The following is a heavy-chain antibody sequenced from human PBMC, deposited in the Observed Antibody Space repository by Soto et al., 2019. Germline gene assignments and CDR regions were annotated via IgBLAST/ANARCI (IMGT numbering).Heavy chain of an antibody. V-gene: IGHV3-7*04. J-gene: IGHJ6*03. Sequence: GGSLRLSCAASGFTFSSYWMSWVRQAPGKGLEWVANIKQDGSEKYYVDSVKGRFTISRDNAKNSLYLQMNSLRAEDKAVYYCGRGLVTTGYYYYYYMDVWGKGTTVTVSS. CDR1: GFTFSSYW. D-gene: IGHD4-17*01. CDR2: IKQDGSEK. CDR3: GRGLVTTGYYYYYYMDV.